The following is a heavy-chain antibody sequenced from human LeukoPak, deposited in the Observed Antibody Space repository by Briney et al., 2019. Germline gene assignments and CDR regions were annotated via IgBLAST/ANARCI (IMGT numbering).Heavy chain of an antibody. CDR2: ISGSGGST. CDR1: GFTFSSYE. Sequence: PGGSLRLSCAASGFTFSSYEMNWVRQAPGKGLEWVSAISGSGGSTYYADSVKGRFTISRDNSKNTLYLHMNSLRAEDTAVYYCAKSYGSGSYYWPAFDYWGQGTLVTVSS. J-gene: IGHJ4*02. CDR3: AKSYGSGSYYWPAFDY. D-gene: IGHD3-10*01. V-gene: IGHV3-23*01.